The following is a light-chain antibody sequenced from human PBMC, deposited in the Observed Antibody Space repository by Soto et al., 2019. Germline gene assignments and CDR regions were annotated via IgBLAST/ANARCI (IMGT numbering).Light chain of an antibody. CDR2: STS. J-gene: IGLJ1*01. V-gene: IGLV8-61*01. CDR3: ALFMGNGISV. CDR1: SGSVSTANN. Sequence: QAVVTQESSFSVSPGGTVTLTCGLISGSVSTANNPNWYQQTPGLAPRTLIYSTSTRSSGVPDRFSGSILGNKAALTITGAQTDDESDYYCALFMGNGISVFGTGTKVTVL.